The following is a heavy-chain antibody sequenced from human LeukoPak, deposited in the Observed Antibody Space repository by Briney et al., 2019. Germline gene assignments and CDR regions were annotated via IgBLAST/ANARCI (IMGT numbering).Heavy chain of an antibody. CDR2: INSENTAI. CDR1: GFTFSSHS. Sequence: AGGSLRLSCAASGFTFSSHSMTWVCQAQGKGRDWVSHINSENTAIYYADSAKGGFSISRDNAKSSLYLQMSSLRAEDTAVSLCARGVAAPWAFDIWGQGTVVTVSS. D-gene: IGHD2-15*01. CDR3: ARGVAAPWAFDI. J-gene: IGHJ3*02. V-gene: IGHV3-48*01.